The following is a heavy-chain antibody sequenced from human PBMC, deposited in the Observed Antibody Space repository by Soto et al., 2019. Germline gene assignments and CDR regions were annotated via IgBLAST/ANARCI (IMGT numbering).Heavy chain of an antibody. J-gene: IGHJ4*02. Sequence: GGSLRLSCVASGFTFSSYSMNWVRQAPGKGLEWVSPISSSSSYIYYADSVKGRFTISRDNAKNSLYLQMNSLRAEDTAVYYCARDSSDYDSSGYSGPSDYWGQGTLVTV. CDR1: GFTFSSYS. D-gene: IGHD3-22*01. CDR3: ARDSSDYDSSGYSGPSDY. V-gene: IGHV3-21*01. CDR2: ISSSSSYI.